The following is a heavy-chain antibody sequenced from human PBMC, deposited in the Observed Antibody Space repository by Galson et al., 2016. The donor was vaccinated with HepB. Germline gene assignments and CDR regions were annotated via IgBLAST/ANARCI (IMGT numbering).Heavy chain of an antibody. D-gene: IGHD2-21*02. J-gene: IGHJ6*02. CDR3: AREHGDDHRDGMDV. CDR2: TLYMSQWRI. Sequence: CAISGDSVSSRTSTWNWIRQSPSGGLEWLGRTLYMSQWRIDYAASVKSRIGINPDTSRTQISLQLNSVTPEDTAVYYCAREHGDDHRDGMDVWGQGTSVTVSS. CDR1: GDSVSSRTST. V-gene: IGHV6-1*01.